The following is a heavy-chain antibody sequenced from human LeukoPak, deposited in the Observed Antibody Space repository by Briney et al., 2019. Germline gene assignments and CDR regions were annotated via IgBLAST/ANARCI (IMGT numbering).Heavy chain of an antibody. V-gene: IGHV4-4*07. CDR1: GGSISSYY. CDR2: IYTSGST. J-gene: IGHJ4*02. Sequence: PSETLSLTCTVSGGSISSYYWSWIRQPAGKGLEWIGRIYTSGSTNYNPSPKSRVTMSVDTSKNQFSLRLSSVTAADTAVYYCARVTGYMIEDYFDYWGQGTLVTVSS. D-gene: IGHD3-22*01. CDR3: ARVTGYMIEDYFDY.